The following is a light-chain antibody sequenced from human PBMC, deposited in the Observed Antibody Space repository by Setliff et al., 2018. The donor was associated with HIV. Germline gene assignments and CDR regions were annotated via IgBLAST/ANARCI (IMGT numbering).Light chain of an antibody. Sequence: SVLTQPPSVSGSPGQSVTISCTGTSSDVGSYNRVSWYQQPPGTAPKLMIYEVSNRPSGVPDRFSGSKSGNTASLTISGLQAEDEADYYCSSYSSTSTLYVFGTGTKV. CDR2: EVS. V-gene: IGLV2-18*02. CDR1: SSDVGSYNR. J-gene: IGLJ1*01. CDR3: SSYSSTSTLYV.